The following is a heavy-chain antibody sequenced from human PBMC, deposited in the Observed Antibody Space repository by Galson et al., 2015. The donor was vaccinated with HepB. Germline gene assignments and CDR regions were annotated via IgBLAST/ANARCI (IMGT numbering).Heavy chain of an antibody. Sequence: SGAEVKKPGESLKISCQGSGYSFTRYWIGWVRQMPGKGLEWMGIIDPSDSDVRYSPSFQGHVTMSADKSISTAYLQWSSLKASDTAMYYCARQDCSSTSCRGGGHWFDPWGQGTLVTVSS. CDR3: ARQDCSSTSCRGGGHWFDP. D-gene: IGHD2-2*01. V-gene: IGHV5-51*01. CDR1: GYSFTRYW. CDR2: IDPSDSDV. J-gene: IGHJ5*02.